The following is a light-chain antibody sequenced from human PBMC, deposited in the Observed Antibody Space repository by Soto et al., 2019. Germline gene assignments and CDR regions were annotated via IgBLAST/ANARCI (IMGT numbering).Light chain of an antibody. V-gene: IGLV2-11*01. Sequence: QSALTQPRSVSGSPGQAVTFSCTGTNSDVGGYDYVSWYQQLPGEAPKLIIYDVTKRPSGVPNRFSGSKPGNTASLTISGLQAEDEADYFCSSFAGSYTHVFGSGTKVTVL. CDR3: SSFAGSYTHV. CDR1: NSDVGGYDY. CDR2: DVT. J-gene: IGLJ1*01.